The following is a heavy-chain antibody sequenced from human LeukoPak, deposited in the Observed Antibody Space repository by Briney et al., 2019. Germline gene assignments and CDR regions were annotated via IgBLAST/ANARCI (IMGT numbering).Heavy chain of an antibody. Sequence: GGSLRLSCPPSGFTVSSNYMRWVRQAPGKGLEWVSVIYSGGSTYYADSVKGRFTISRDNSKNTLYLQMNSLRAEDTAVYYCARFVVGATVRVGYYFDSWGQGTLVTVSS. V-gene: IGHV3-66*01. D-gene: IGHD1-26*01. CDR2: IYSGGST. CDR1: GFTVSSNY. J-gene: IGHJ4*02. CDR3: ARFVVGATVRVGYYFDS.